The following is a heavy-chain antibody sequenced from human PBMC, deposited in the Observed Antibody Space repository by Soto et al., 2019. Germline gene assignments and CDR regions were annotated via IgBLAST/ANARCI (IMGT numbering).Heavy chain of an antibody. V-gene: IGHV3-21*01. CDR1: GFPFSSYS. Sequence: GVPLSLSCSASGFPFSSYSMNWVRQAQGKGLEWVSSISSSSSYIYYADSVKGRFTISRDNAKNSLYLQMNSLRAEDTAVYYCARAVGPKQLGQFDPWGQGTLVTVSS. J-gene: IGHJ5*02. D-gene: IGHD6-6*01. CDR3: ARAVGPKQLGQFDP. CDR2: ISSSSSYI.